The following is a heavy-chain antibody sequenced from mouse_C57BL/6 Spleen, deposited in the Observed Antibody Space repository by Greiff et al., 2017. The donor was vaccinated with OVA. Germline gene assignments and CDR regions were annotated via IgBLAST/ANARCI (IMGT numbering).Heavy chain of an antibody. D-gene: IGHD2-1*01. CDR3: AREGNYGAMDY. CDR2: ISYDGSN. Sequence: VQLKQSGPGLVKPSQSLSLSCSVTGYSITSGYYWNWIRQFPGNKLEWMGYISYDGSNNYNPSLKNRISITRDTSKNQFFLKLKSVTTEDTATYYCAREGNYGAMDYWGQGTSVTVSS. CDR1: GYSITSGYY. J-gene: IGHJ4*01. V-gene: IGHV3-6*01.